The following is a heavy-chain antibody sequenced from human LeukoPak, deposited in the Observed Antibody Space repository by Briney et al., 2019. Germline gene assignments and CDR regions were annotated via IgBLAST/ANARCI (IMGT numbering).Heavy chain of an antibody. D-gene: IGHD3-10*01. V-gene: IGHV3-33*06. CDR2: IWYDGSNK. CDR3: AKRSGSYGPFDY. Sequence: GGSLRLSCAASGFTFSNYGMHWVRQAPGKGLEWVALIWYDGSNKYYADSVKGRFTISRDNSKNTLYLQMNSLRADDTAVYYCAKRSGSYGPFDYWGQGILVTVSS. CDR1: GFTFSNYG. J-gene: IGHJ4*02.